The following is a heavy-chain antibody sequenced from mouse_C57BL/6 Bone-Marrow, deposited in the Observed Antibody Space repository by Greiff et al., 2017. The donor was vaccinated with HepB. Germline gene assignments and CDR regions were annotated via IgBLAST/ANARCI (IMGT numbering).Heavy chain of an antibody. Sequence: QVQLQQPGAELVKPGASVKLSCKASGYTFTSYWMHWVKQRPGQGLEWIGMIHPNSGSTNYNEKFKSKATLTVDKSSSTAYMQLSSLTSEDSAVYYCASSTVVAHGYFDVWGTGTTVTVSS. J-gene: IGHJ1*03. CDR2: IHPNSGST. CDR1: GYTFTSYW. D-gene: IGHD1-1*01. CDR3: ASSTVVAHGYFDV. V-gene: IGHV1-64*01.